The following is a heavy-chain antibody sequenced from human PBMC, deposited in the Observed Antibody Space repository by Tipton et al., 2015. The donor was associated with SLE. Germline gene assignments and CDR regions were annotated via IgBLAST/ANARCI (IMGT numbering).Heavy chain of an antibody. CDR1: GGSISSHY. J-gene: IGHJ5*02. CDR3: ASGGYGSGSHYLGGWFDP. D-gene: IGHD3-10*01. V-gene: IGHV4-59*08. Sequence: TLSLTCTVSGGSISSHYWSWIRQPPGKGLEWIGYIYYSGSTNYTPYLKSRVTISVDTSKNQFSLKLSSVTAADTAVYYCASGGYGSGSHYLGGWFDPWGRGTLVTVSS. CDR2: IYYSGST.